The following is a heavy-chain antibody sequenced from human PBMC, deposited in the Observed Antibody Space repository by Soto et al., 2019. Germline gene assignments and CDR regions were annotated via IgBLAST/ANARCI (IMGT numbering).Heavy chain of an antibody. Sequence: GGSLRLSCAASGFSISGSAMHWVRQASGKGLEWIGRIRSKANKYATSYAASVEGRFTISRDDSKNTAFLEMNDLKTEDSAVYFCTSPRIAAAGVFWYFDLWGRGTLVTSPQ. D-gene: IGHD6-13*01. V-gene: IGHV3-73*01. CDR3: TSPRIAAAGVFWYFDL. CDR2: IRSKANKYAT. J-gene: IGHJ2*01. CDR1: GFSISGSA.